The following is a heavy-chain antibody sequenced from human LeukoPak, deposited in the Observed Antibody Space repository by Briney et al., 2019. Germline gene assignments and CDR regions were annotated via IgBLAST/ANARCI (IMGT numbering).Heavy chain of an antibody. Sequence: GGSLRLSCAASGFTFSSCTMNWVRQAPGKGLEWVSSISGSSSYISYADSVKGRFTISRDNAKNSLYLQMNILRAEDTAVYYCAFSSSWYGDYWGQGTLVTVSS. D-gene: IGHD6-13*01. CDR3: AFSSSWYGDY. V-gene: IGHV3-21*01. J-gene: IGHJ4*02. CDR2: ISGSSSYI. CDR1: GFTFSSCT.